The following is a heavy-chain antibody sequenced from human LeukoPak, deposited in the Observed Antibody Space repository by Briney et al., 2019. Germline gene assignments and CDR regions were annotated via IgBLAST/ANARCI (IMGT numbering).Heavy chain of an antibody. CDR1: GGSISSSSYY. D-gene: IGHD2-2*01. J-gene: IGHJ4*02. V-gene: IGHV4-39*01. Sequence: SETLSLTCTVSGGSISSSSYYWGWIRQPPGKGLEWIGSIYYSGSTYYNPSLKSRVTISVDTSKNQFSLKLSSVTDADTAVYYCARQDCSSASCYLDYWGQGTLVTVSS. CDR3: ARQDCSSASCYLDY. CDR2: IYYSGST.